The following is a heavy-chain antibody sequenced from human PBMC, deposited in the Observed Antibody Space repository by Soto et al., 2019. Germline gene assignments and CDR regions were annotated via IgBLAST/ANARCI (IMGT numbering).Heavy chain of an antibody. J-gene: IGHJ4*02. D-gene: IGHD6-19*01. CDR2: ISYDGSNK. Sequence: QVQLVESGGGVVQPGRSLRLSCAASGFNFSSYGMHWVRQAPGKGLEWVAVISYDGSNKYYADSVKGRFTISRDNSKNTLYLQMNSLRAEDTAVYYCAKDRFRIAVAAPFDYWGQGTLVTVSS. V-gene: IGHV3-30*18. CDR3: AKDRFRIAVAAPFDY. CDR1: GFNFSSYG.